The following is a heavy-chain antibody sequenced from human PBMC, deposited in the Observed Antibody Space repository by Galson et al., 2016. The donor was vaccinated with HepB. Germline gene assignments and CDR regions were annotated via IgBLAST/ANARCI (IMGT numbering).Heavy chain of an antibody. CDR2: ISNAGSYR. V-gene: IGHV3-21*01. J-gene: IGHJ4*02. CDR3: ARSGGTYSSASYYFDS. Sequence: SLRLSCAGSGFVFSAYGFNWIRQAPGKGLEWVSSISNAGSYRHYTDSVKGRFTISRDNDKHSLYLQMNSLRAEDTAVYYCARSGGTYSSASYYFDSWGQGTLVAVSP. D-gene: IGHD6-6*01. CDR1: GFVFSAYG.